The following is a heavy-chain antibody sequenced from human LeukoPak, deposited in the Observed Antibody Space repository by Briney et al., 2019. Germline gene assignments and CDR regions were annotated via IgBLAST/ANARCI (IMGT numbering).Heavy chain of an antibody. J-gene: IGHJ4*02. CDR1: GFTFSTFP. D-gene: IGHD2-8*02. V-gene: IGHV3-23*01. Sequence: PGGSLRLSCAASGFTFSTFPMIWVRQPPGKGLEWVSNIFPSGGEIHYADSVRGRFTISRDNYKSTLSLQMNSLRAEDTAIYYCATYRQVLLPFESWGQGTLVTVSP. CDR2: IFPSGGEI. CDR3: ATYRQVLLPFES.